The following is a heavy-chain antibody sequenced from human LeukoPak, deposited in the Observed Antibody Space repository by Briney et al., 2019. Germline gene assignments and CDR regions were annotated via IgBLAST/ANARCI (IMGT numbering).Heavy chain of an antibody. D-gene: IGHD6-19*01. J-gene: IGHJ6*02. V-gene: IGHV3-23*01. CDR1: GFTFSSYA. CDR2: ISDSGGST. Sequence: GRSPRLSCVASGFTFSSYAMSWVRQAPGKGLEWVSAISDSGGSTYYADSVKGRFTISRDNSKNTLYLQMNSLRAEDTAVYYCAKDGQAVAGAYYYYGMDVWGQGTTVTVSS. CDR3: AKDGQAVAGAYYYYGMDV.